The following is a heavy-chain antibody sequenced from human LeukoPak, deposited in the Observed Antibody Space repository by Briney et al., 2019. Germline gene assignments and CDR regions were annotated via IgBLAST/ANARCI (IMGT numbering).Heavy chain of an antibody. CDR1: GFTFDDYG. V-gene: IGHV3-20*04. CDR2: INWNGGST. D-gene: IGHD3-10*01. J-gene: IGHJ6*03. CDR3: ARVSPYYYGSGSYPISTAYYYYYYMDV. Sequence: GGSLRLSCAASGFTFDDYGMSWVRQAPGKGLEWVSGINWNGGSTGYADSVKGRFTISRDNAKNSLYLQMNSLRAEDTALCYCARVSPYYYGSGSYPISTAYYYYYYMDVWGKGTTVTVSS.